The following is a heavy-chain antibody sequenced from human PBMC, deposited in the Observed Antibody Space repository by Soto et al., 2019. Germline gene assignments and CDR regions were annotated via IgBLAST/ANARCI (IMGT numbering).Heavy chain of an antibody. D-gene: IGHD3-10*01. CDR3: ARAYSGSDYYFDY. CDR2: MNPNSGNT. Sequence: GASVKVSCKASGYTFTSYDINRVRQATGQGLEWMGWMNPNSGNTGYAQKFQGRVTMTRNTSISTAYMELSSLRSEDTAVYYCARAYSGSDYYFDYWGQGTLVTVSS. CDR1: GYTFTSYD. V-gene: IGHV1-8*01. J-gene: IGHJ4*02.